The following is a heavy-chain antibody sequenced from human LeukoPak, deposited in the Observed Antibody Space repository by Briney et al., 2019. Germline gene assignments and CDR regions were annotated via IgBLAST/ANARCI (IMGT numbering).Heavy chain of an antibody. J-gene: IGHJ4*02. CDR3: ARSPLVPNNLDYFDY. CDR2: IYYSGST. CDR1: GGSISSYY. Sequence: VRPSETLSRTCTVSGGSISSYYWNWIRQPPGKGLEWIGYIYYSGSTNYSPSLKSRVTISIDTSKNQFSLKLSSVTAADTAVFYCARSPLVPNNLDYFDYWGQTTLVAVCS. V-gene: IGHV4-59*01. D-gene: IGHD1-14*01.